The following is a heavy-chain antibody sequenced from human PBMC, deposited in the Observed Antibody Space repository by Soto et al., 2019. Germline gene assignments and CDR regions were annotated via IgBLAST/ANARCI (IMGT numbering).Heavy chain of an antibody. CDR2: ISSSGSFV. CDR3: AGTHGSADY. D-gene: IGHD3-10*01. Sequence: EVQLVESGGGLVEPGGSLGLSCAASGFSLTDYYMNWVRQAPGKGLEWVSSISSSGSFVSYADSVKGRFSISRDNVKTLLFLQMNSLRAEDTAVFYCAGTHGSADYWGQGTLLTVSS. V-gene: IGHV3-21*02. CDR1: GFSLTDYY. J-gene: IGHJ4*02.